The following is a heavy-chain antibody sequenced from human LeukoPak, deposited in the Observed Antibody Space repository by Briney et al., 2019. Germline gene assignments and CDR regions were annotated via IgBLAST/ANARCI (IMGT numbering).Heavy chain of an antibody. CDR3: AKGGGYEAQYYYYYLDV. CDR2: FSGSGGST. V-gene: IGHV3-23*01. D-gene: IGHD5-12*01. J-gene: IGHJ6*03. Sequence: GGSLRLSCAASGFTFSSYAMSWVRQAPGKGLECISGFSGSGGSTYYADSVKGRFTISRDNSKNTLYLQMKSLRAEDTAVYYCAKGGGYEAQYYYYYLDVWGKGTTVTISS. CDR1: GFTFSSYA.